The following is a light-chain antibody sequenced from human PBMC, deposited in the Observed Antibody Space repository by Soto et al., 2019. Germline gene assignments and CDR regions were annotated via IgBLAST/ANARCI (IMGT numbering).Light chain of an antibody. V-gene: IGLV2-11*01. Sequence: QSALTQPRSVSGSPGQSVSISCTGTISDVAGYKYVSWYQHHPGKAPKLLISDVTNRPSWVPDRFSGSKSGNTASLTISELQAEDEADYYCSSYAGNNTLVFGGGTKVTVL. CDR2: DVT. CDR1: ISDVAGYKY. CDR3: SSYAGNNTLV. J-gene: IGLJ2*01.